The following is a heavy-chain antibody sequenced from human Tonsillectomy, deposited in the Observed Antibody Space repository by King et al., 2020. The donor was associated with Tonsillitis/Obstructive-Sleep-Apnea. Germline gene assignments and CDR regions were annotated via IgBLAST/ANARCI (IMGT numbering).Heavy chain of an antibody. J-gene: IGHJ6*02. V-gene: IGHV2-26*01. CDR3: ARGHYDSGRDYYYYYGMDV. Sequence: VTLKESGPVLVKPTETLTLTCTVSGFSLSNARMGVSWIRQPPGKALEWLAHIFSNDEKSYSTSLESRLTISKDTSKSQVVLTMTNMDPVDTATYYCARGHYDSGRDYYYYYGMDVWGQGTTVTVSS. CDR1: GFSLSNARMG. D-gene: IGHD3-22*01. CDR2: IFSNDEK.